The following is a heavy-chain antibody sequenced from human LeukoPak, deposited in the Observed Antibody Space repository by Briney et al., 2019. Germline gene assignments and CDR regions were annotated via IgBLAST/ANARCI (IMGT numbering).Heavy chain of an antibody. J-gene: IGHJ4*02. CDR3: ATLPNYSYGHPYYFDY. V-gene: IGHV3-30*04. CDR1: GFTFSSYA. CDR2: ISYDGSNK. D-gene: IGHD5-18*01. Sequence: GGSLRLSCAASGFTFSSYAMHWVRQAPGKGLEWVAVISYDGSNKYYADSVKGRFTISRDNSKHTLYLQMNSLRAEDTAVYYCATLPNYSYGHPYYFDYWGQGTLVTVSS.